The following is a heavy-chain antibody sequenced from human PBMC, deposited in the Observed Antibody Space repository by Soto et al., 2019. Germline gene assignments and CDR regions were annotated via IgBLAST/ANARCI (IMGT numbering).Heavy chain of an antibody. CDR1: GYTFTDHY. CDR3: ARVVPPRYCTNGVCKHGWFDP. Sequence: ASVKVSCKASGYTFTDHYIHWLRQAPGQSLEWMGWINPYSGGTHFARKFQDRVTMARDTSTSTAYMELRSLRSDDTAVYYCARVVPPRYCTNGVCKHGWFDPWGQGTLVTVPQ. CDR2: INPYSGGT. D-gene: IGHD2-8*01. J-gene: IGHJ5*02. V-gene: IGHV1-2*02.